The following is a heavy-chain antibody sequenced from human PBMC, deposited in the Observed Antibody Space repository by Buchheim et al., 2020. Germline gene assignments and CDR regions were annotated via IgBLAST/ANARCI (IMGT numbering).Heavy chain of an antibody. CDR2: IKQDGSEK. CDR3: AREGSGSTYYYSGMDV. J-gene: IGHJ6*02. V-gene: IGHV3-7*01. CDR1: GFTFSSYW. Sequence: VQLVESGRGLVQPGGSLRLSCAVSGFTFSSYWMTWVRQAPGTGLEWVSNIKQDGSEKYYVDSVKGRFTISRDNARNSLYLQMNSLRVEDTAVYYCAREGSGSTYYYSGMDVWGQGTT. D-gene: IGHD3-10*01.